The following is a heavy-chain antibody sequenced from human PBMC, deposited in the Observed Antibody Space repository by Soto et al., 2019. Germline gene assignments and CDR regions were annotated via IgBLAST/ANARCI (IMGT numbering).Heavy chain of an antibody. CDR1: GGSISSAPSY. D-gene: IGHD1-26*01. V-gene: IGHV4-39*07. J-gene: IGHJ4*02. Sequence: SETLSLTCTVAGGSISSAPSYWAWIRQPPGEGLEWIGHVFYDGRTSYSPSLKSRVSISADTSKNQFSLKLSSVTAADTAVYYCARVSGSYHYFDYWGQGTLVTVS. CDR3: ARVSGSYHYFDY. CDR2: VFYDGRT.